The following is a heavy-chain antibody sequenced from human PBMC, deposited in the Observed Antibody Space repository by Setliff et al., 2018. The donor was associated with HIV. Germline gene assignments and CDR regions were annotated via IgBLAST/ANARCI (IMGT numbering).Heavy chain of an antibody. J-gene: IGHJ3*02. CDR1: GGSISGYY. CDR2: IYYSGST. Sequence: PSETLSLTCTVSGGSISGYYWSWIRQPPGKGLEWIGYIYYSGSTNYNPSLKSRVTISVDTSKNQFSLKLSSVTAADTAVYYCARNPCSGGSCPDAFDIWGQGTMVTVSS. D-gene: IGHD2-15*01. V-gene: IGHV4-59*01. CDR3: ARNPCSGGSCPDAFDI.